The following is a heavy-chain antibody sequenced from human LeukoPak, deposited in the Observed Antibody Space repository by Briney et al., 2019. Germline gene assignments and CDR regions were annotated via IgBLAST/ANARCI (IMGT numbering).Heavy chain of an antibody. V-gene: IGHV4-34*01. CDR3: ATDSGYYKWDY. CDR1: GGSFSGYY. Sequence: SETLSLTCAVYGGSFSGYYWGWIRQPPGKGLEWIGEINHSGSTNYNPSLKSRVTISVDTSKNQFSLKLSSVTAADTALYYCATDSGYYKWDYWGQGTLVTVSS. D-gene: IGHD5-12*01. J-gene: IGHJ4*02. CDR2: INHSGST.